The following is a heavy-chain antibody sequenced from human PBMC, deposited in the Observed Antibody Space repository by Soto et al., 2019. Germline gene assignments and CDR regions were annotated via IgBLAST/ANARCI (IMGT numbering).Heavy chain of an antibody. J-gene: IGHJ3*02. CDR2: IYYSGST. Sequence: SETLSLTCTVSGGSISSYYWSWIRQPPGKGLEWIGYIYYSGSTNYNPSLKSRVTISVDTSKNQFSLKLSSVTAADTAVYYCARYYYGDGPLDAFDIWGQGTMVTVSS. CDR3: ARYYYGDGPLDAFDI. CDR1: GGSISSYY. D-gene: IGHD3-10*01. V-gene: IGHV4-59*01.